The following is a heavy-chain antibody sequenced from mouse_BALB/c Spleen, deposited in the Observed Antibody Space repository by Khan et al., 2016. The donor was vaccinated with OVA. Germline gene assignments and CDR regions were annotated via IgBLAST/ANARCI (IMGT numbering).Heavy chain of an antibody. CDR1: GFTFSSYA. V-gene: IGHV5-6-5*01. CDR2: ISSGGST. D-gene: IGHD1-1*01. Sequence: EVELVESGGGLVKPGGSLKLSCAASGFTFSSYAMSWVRQTPEKRLEWVASISSGGSTYYPDSVKGRVTISRDKARNILYLQMSSLRSEDTAMYYCARDCYSGTGYFDVWGAGTTVTVSS. J-gene: IGHJ1*01. CDR3: ARDCYSGTGYFDV.